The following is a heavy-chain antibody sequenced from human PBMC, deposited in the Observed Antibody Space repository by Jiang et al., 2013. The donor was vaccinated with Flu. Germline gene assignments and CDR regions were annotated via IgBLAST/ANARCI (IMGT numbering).Heavy chain of an antibody. CDR1: GYSFTSYW. D-gene: IGHD3-9*01. V-gene: IGHV5-51*01. CDR3: ARLPRWGTYYDILTGYYIAEGGYFDY. Sequence: CKGSGYSFTSYWIGWVRQMPGKGLEWMGIIYPGDSDTRYSPSFQGQVTISADKSISTAYLQWSSLKASDTAMYYCARLPRWGTYYDILTGYYIAEGGYFDYWGQGTLVTVSS. CDR2: IYPGDSDT. J-gene: IGHJ4*02.